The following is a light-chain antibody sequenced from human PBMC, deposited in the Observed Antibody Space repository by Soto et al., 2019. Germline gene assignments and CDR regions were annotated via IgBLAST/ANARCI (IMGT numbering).Light chain of an antibody. CDR2: GNN. J-gene: IGLJ3*02. V-gene: IGLV1-40*01. CDR1: SSNIGAGYA. CDR3: QAYDSSLSGSV. Sequence: QSVLTQPPSVSGAPGQRVTISCTGSSSNIGAGYAVHWYQQLPGTSPKLLIYGNNHRPSGVPDRFAGSKSGTSASLAITGLQAEDEADYYCQAYDSSLSGSVFGGGTKVTVL.